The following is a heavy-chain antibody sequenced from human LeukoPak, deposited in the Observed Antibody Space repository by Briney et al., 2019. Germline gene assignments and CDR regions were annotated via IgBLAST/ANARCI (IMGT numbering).Heavy chain of an antibody. D-gene: IGHD3-9*01. J-gene: IGHJ6*02. Sequence: GASVKVSCKASGYTFTGYYMHWVRQAPGQGLEWMGWINPNSGGTNYAQKFQGRVTMTRDTSTSTVYMELSSLRSEDTAVYYCARDRGITISDYGMDVWGQGTTVTISS. CDR2: INPNSGGT. CDR1: GYTFTGYY. CDR3: ARDRGITISDYGMDV. V-gene: IGHV1-2*02.